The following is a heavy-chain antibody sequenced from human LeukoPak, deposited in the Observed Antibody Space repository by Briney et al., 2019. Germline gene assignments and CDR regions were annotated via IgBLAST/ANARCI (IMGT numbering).Heavy chain of an antibody. D-gene: IGHD3-9*01. J-gene: IGHJ4*02. CDR3: AKWGDYDILTGYYVSDF. CDR1: GFTFSSYG. V-gene: IGHV3-30*18. Sequence: GRSLRLSCVASGFTFSSYGMHWVRQAPGKGLEWVAVISYDGSNKYYEDSVKGRFTISRDNSKNTLYVEMNTLRAEDTAVYYCAKWGDYDILTGYYVSDFWGQGTLVTVSS. CDR2: ISYDGSNK.